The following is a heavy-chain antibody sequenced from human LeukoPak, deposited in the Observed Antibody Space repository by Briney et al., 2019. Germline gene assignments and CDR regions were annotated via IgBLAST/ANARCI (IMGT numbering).Heavy chain of an antibody. CDR1: GGTFSSYA. CDR3: ASPMGSLNYYGMDV. D-gene: IGHD3-10*01. Sequence: GSSVKVSCKASGGTFSSYAISWVRQAPGQGLEWMGRIIPILGIANYAQKFQGRVTITADKSTSTAYMELSSLRSEDTAVYYCASPMGSLNYYGMDVRGQGTKVTVFS. V-gene: IGHV1-69*04. CDR2: IIPILGIA. J-gene: IGHJ6*02.